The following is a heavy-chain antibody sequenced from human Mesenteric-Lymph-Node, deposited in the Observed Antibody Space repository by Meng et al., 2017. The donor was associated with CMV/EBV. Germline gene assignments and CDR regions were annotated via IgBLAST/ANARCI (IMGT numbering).Heavy chain of an antibody. D-gene: IGHD3-10*01. Sequence: GGSLRLSCAASGFTFSGSAMHWVRQASGKGLEWVGRIRSKANSYATAYAASVKGRFTISRDDSKNTAYLQMNSLKTEDTAVYYCTRHGRSGWFGELHGMDVWGQGTTVTVSS. CDR1: GFTFSGSA. J-gene: IGHJ6*02. CDR3: TRHGRSGWFGELHGMDV. CDR2: IRSKANSYAT. V-gene: IGHV3-73*01.